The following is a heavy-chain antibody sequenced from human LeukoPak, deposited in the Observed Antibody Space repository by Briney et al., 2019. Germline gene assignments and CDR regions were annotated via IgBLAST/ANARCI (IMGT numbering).Heavy chain of an antibody. Sequence: GGSLRLSCAASGFTFSSYAMSWVRQAPGKGLEWVSVIHSGGSTYYADSVKGRFIISRDNSKNMLYLQMNSLRSDDTAVYYRATTPSVAVAEAWDYWGQGTLVTVSS. D-gene: IGHD6-19*01. CDR1: GFTFSSYA. CDR3: ATTPSVAVAEAWDY. V-gene: IGHV3-53*01. J-gene: IGHJ4*02. CDR2: IHSGGST.